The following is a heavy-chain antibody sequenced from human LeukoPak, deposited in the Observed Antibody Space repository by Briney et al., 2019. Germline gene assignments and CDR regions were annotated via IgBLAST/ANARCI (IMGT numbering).Heavy chain of an antibody. J-gene: IGHJ4*02. CDR3: ARDRLAAAGSGG. Sequence: GASVKVSCXASGYTFTGYYIHWVRQAPGQGLEWMGRINPNSGGTNYAQKFQGTVTMTRDTSINTAYMELSRLTSDDTAVYYCARDRLAAAGSGGWGQGTLVTVSS. D-gene: IGHD6-13*01. CDR1: GYTFTGYY. V-gene: IGHV1-2*06. CDR2: INPNSGGT.